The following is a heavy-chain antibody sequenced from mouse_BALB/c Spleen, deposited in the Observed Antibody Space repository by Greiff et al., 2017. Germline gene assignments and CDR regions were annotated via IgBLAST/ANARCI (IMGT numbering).Heavy chain of an antibody. Sequence: EVKVVESGGDLVKPGGSLKLSCAASGFTFSSYGMSWVRQTPDKRLEWVATISSGGSYTYYPDSVKGRFTISRDNAKNTLYLQMSSLKSEDTAMYYCARRTTAGYAMDYWGQGTSVTVSS. J-gene: IGHJ4*01. D-gene: IGHD1-2*01. CDR2: ISSGGSYT. V-gene: IGHV5-6*02. CDR1: GFTFSSYG. CDR3: ARRTTAGYAMDY.